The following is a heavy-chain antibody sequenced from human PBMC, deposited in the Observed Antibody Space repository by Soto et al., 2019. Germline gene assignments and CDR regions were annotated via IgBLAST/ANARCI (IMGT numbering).Heavy chain of an antibody. CDR1: GGTFSSYA. CDR3: ANSSGWHFINNWFDP. V-gene: IGHV1-69*12. Sequence: QVQLVQSGAEVKKPGSSVKVSCTASGGTFSSYAISWVRQAPGQGLEWMGGIIPIFGTANYAQKFQGRVTITADESTSTDYMELGSLRSEDTAVYYCANSSGWHFINNWFDPWGQGTLVTVSS. CDR2: IIPIFGTA. D-gene: IGHD6-19*01. J-gene: IGHJ5*02.